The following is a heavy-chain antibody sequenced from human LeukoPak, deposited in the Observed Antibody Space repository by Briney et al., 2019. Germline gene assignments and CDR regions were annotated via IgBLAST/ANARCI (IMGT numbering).Heavy chain of an antibody. CDR1: GFMFSNYW. CDR2: IKKDGGDK. V-gene: IGHV3-7*03. J-gene: IGHJ4*02. D-gene: IGHD3-10*01. CDR3: ARDSLIQHGSGSYWGFDY. Sequence: GGSLRLSCAASGFMFSNYWMSWVRQAPGKGPEWVGDIKKDGGDKYYVGSVKGRSTISRDNAKNSLYLQMNSLRAEDTAVYYCARDSLIQHGSGSYWGFDYWGQGILVTVSS.